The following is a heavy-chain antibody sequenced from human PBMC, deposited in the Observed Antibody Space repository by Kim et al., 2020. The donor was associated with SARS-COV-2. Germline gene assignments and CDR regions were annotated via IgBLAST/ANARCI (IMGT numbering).Heavy chain of an antibody. CDR3: ARVTKTDTAMVMVNWYFDL. V-gene: IGHV4-59*01. CDR2: IYYSGST. J-gene: IGHJ2*01. CDR1: GGSISSYY. D-gene: IGHD5-18*01. Sequence: SETLSLTCTVSGGSISSYYWSWIQQPPGKGLEWIGYIYYSGSTNYNPSLKSRVTISVDTSKNQFSLKLSSVTAADTAVYYCARVTKTDTAMVMVNWYFDLWGRGTLVTVSS.